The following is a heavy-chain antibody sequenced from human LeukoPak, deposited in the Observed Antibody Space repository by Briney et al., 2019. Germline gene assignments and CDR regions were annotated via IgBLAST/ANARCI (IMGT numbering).Heavy chain of an antibody. CDR2: IIPILGIA. CDR1: GYTFTSYD. CDR3: ARDVAIFGVVIIDY. V-gene: IGHV1-69*04. J-gene: IGHJ4*02. Sequence: ASVKVSCKASGYTFTSYDINWVRQATGQGLEWMGRIIPILGIANYAQKFQGRVTITADKSTSTAYMELSSLRSEDTAVYYCARDVAIFGVVIIDYWGQGTLVTVSS. D-gene: IGHD3-3*01.